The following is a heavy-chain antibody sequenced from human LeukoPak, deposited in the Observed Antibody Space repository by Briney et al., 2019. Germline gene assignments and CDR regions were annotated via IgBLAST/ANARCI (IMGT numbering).Heavy chain of an antibody. V-gene: IGHV4-34*01. CDR2: INHSGST. D-gene: IGHD6-19*01. CDR3: ARWGRGAVAGKPYYYYMNV. J-gene: IGHJ6*03. Sequence: PSETLSLTCAVYGGSFSGYYWSWIRQPPGKGLEWIGEINHSGSTNYNPSLKSRVTISVDTSKNQFALKLSSVTAADTAVYYCARWGRGAVAGKPYYYYMNVWGKGTTVTVSS. CDR1: GGSFSGYY.